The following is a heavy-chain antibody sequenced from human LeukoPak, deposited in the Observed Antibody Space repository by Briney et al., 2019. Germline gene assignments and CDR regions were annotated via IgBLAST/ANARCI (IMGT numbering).Heavy chain of an antibody. V-gene: IGHV4-59*08. CDR1: GGSISSYY. Sequence: SETLSLTCTVSGGSISSYYWSWIRQPPGKGLEWIGYIYYSGSTDYNPSLKSRVTISVDTSNNQFSLKLSSVTATDTAVYYCARLPTHWGQGTLITVSS. CDR2: IYYSGST. D-gene: IGHD4-17*01. J-gene: IGHJ4*02. CDR3: ARLPTH.